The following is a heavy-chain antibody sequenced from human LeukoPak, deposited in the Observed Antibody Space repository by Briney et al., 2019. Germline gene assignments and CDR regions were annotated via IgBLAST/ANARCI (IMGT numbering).Heavy chain of an antibody. D-gene: IGHD6-13*01. CDR2: ISGSGANT. CDR1: GFSLSSYA. V-gene: IGHV3-23*01. J-gene: IGHJ4*02. CDR3: ESEVGQLKE. Sequence: GGSLRLSCAASGFSLSSYAMSWGRQAPGRGLEWVSAISGSGANTYYADSVKGRFTISRDNSKNTLYLQMNSLRAEDRGVYHCESEVGQLKEWGQGSLVSVSS.